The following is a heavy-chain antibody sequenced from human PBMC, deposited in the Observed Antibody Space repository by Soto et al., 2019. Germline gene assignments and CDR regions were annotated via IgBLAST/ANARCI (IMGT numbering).Heavy chain of an antibody. CDR1: GYTFTSYG. CDR2: ISAYNGNT. J-gene: IGHJ4*02. CDR3: AKARILTGHYPPRDFDY. D-gene: IGHD3-9*01. Sequence: ASVKVSCKASGYTFTSYGISWVRQAPGQGLEWMGWISAYNGNTNYAQKLQGRVTMTTDTSTSTAYMELRSLRAEDTAVYFCAKARILTGHYPPRDFDYSGQGTLVTVSS. V-gene: IGHV1-18*01.